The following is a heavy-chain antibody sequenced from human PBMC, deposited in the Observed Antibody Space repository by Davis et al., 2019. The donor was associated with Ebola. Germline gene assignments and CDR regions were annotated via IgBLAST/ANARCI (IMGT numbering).Heavy chain of an antibody. CDR1: GYTFTSYA. J-gene: IGHJ4*02. D-gene: IGHD3-22*01. V-gene: IGHV1-3*01. CDR2: INAGNGNT. Sequence: ASVKVSCKASGYTFTSYAMHWVRQAPGQRLEWMGWINAGNGNTKYSQKFQGRVTITRDTSASTAHMELSSLRSEATAVYYCARDGYYYDSSGYSLAFDYWGQGTLVTVSS. CDR3: ARDGYYYDSSGYSLAFDY.